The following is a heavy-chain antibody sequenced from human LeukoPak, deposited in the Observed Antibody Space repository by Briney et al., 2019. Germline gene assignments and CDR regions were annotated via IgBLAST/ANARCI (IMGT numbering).Heavy chain of an antibody. CDR2: IIPIFGIA. Sequence: ASVKVSCKTSGGTFRNYAISWVRQAPGQGLEWMGGIIPIFGIANYAQKFQGRVTISTDESTTTAYMELSSLRSEDTAVYYCARVSSGSYAALDYWGQGTLVTVSS. V-gene: IGHV1-69*05. CDR1: GGTFRNYA. CDR3: ARVSSGSYAALDY. D-gene: IGHD1-26*01. J-gene: IGHJ4*02.